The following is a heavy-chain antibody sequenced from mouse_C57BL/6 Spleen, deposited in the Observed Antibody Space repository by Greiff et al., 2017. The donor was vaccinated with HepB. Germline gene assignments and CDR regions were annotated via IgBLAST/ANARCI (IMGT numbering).Heavy chain of an antibody. CDR1: GYAFSSSW. Sequence: QVQLQQSGPELVKPGASVKISCKASGYAFSSSWMNWVKQRPGKGLEWIGRSYPGDGDTNYNGKFKGKATMTADKSSSTAYIQLSSLTSEDSAVYFCARCFSTTAGYFDVLGTGTTVTVSS. CDR3: ARCFSTTAGYFDV. V-gene: IGHV1-82*01. J-gene: IGHJ1*03. CDR2: SYPGDGDT. D-gene: IGHD1-1*01.